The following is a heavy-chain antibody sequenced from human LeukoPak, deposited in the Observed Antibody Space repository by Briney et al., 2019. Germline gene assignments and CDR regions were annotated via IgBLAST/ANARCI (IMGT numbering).Heavy chain of an antibody. J-gene: IGHJ4*02. V-gene: IGHV3-7*01. D-gene: IGHD1-7*01. CDR2: IKQDGSAK. CDR1: GFTFSRYW. CDR3: ARDRGCPGPLQLFDY. Sequence: GGSLRLSCEASGFTFSRYWMNWVRQAPGKGLEWVANIKQDGSAKYYVDSVKGRFTISIDNVKNSLYLQMSSLRAEDTAIYFCARDRGCPGPLQLFDYWGQGTLVPVSS.